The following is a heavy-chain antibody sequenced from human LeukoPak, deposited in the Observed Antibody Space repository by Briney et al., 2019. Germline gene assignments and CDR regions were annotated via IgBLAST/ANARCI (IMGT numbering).Heavy chain of an antibody. V-gene: IGHV3-30*18. Sequence: GGSLRLSCAASGFTFSNYWLHWVRQAPGKGLEWVAVISYDGSNKYYADSVKGRFTISRDNSKNTLYLQMNSLRAEDTAVYYCAKANGVVGATLDYWGQGTLVTVSS. CDR2: ISYDGSNK. J-gene: IGHJ4*02. CDR3: AKANGVVGATLDY. D-gene: IGHD1-26*01. CDR1: GFTFSNYW.